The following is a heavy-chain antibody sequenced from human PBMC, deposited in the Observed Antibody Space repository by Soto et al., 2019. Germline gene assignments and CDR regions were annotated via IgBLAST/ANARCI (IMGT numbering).Heavy chain of an antibody. D-gene: IGHD2-2*01. CDR2: ISSSSSTI. CDR1: RFTFSTYS. J-gene: IGHJ6*02. V-gene: IGHV3-48*01. Sequence: PGGSLRLSCAASRFTFSTYSMNWVRQAPGKGLEWVSYISSSSSTIYYADSVKGRFTISRDNAKNSLYLQMNSLSAEDTAVYYCARGGAEYCSGTSCHPYYGMDVWGQGTTVTVSS. CDR3: ARGGAEYCSGTSCHPYYGMDV.